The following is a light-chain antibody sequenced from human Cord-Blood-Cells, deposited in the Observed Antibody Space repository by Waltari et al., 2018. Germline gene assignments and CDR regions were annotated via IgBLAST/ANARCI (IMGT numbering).Light chain of an antibody. CDR1: SSDVGGYNY. J-gene: IGLJ2*01. Sequence: QSALTQPASVSGSPGQSITISCTGTSSDVGGYNYVSWYQQHPGKAPKLMIYDGSKRPSGVSNRFSCSKSGNTASLTISGLQAEDEADYYCSSYASSSTLVFGGGTKLTVL. CDR3: SSYASSSTLV. CDR2: DGS. V-gene: IGLV2-14*01.